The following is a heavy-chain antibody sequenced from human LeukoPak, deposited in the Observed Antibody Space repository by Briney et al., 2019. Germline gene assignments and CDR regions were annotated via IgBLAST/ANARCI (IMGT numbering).Heavy chain of an antibody. J-gene: IGHJ4*02. CDR3: ARDPHSLDY. CDR2: IRYDGTNK. Sequence: GGSLRLSCAASGFTFSSYGMHWVRQAPGKGLEWVAHIRYDGTNKYYADSVKGRFTISRDDAKNSLYLEMHSLRAEDTAVYYCARDPHSLDYWGQGTLVTVSS. V-gene: IGHV3-30*02. D-gene: IGHD5-18*01. CDR1: GFTFSSYG.